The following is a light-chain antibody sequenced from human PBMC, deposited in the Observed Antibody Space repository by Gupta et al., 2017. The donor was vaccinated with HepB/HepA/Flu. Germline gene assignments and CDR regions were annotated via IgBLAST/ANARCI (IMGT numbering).Light chain of an antibody. CDR3: QQYGSSSLLT. Sequence: EIVLTQSPGTLSLSPGERATISCRASQSVSSSYLAWYQQKPGQAPRLLIYGASSRATAIPDRFSGSGSGTDFTLTISRLEPEDFAVYYCQQYGSSSLLTFGGGTKVEIK. CDR2: GAS. V-gene: IGKV3-20*01. J-gene: IGKJ4*01. CDR1: QSVSSSY.